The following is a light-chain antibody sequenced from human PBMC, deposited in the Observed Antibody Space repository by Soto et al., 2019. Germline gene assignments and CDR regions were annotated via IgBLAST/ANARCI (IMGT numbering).Light chain of an antibody. CDR2: EVS. CDR1: SSDVGGYNY. V-gene: IGLV2-14*01. CDR3: SSYTSSSTLV. Sequence: QSVLTQPASVSGSPGQSITISCTGTSSDVGGYNYVSWYQQHPGKAPKLVIYEVSNRPSGVSNRFSGSKSGNTASLTISGLQAEDEADYYCSSYTSSSTLVFGTGTKATVL. J-gene: IGLJ1*01.